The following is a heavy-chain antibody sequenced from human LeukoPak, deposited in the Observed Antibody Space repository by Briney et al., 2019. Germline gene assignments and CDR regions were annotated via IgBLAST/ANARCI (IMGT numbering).Heavy chain of an antibody. D-gene: IGHD4-17*01. CDR1: GFTFSSYS. J-gene: IGHJ6*02. CDR2: ISSGTTYI. CDR3: ARASDYGDHFSGMDV. V-gene: IGHV3-21*01. Sequence: GGSLRLSCATSGFTFSSYSMNWIRQAPGKGLEWVSSISSGTTYIYYADSLKGRFTISRDNAKSSLYLQMNSLRAEDTAVYYCARASDYGDHFSGMDVWGQGTTVTVSS.